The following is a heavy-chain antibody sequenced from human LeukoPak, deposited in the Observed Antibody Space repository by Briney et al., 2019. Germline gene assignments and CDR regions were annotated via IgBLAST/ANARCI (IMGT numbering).Heavy chain of an antibody. D-gene: IGHD2-15*01. CDR1: GGSISSNNYY. CDR3: ARGDIVVVVAANIEVLFDY. J-gene: IGHJ4*02. Sequence: SETLSLTCTVSGGSISSNNYYWGWIRQPPGKGLEWIGSIYYSGSTNYNPSLKSRVTISVDKSKNQFSLKLSSVTAADTAVYYCARGDIVVVVAANIEVLFDYWGQGTLVTVSS. V-gene: IGHV4-39*07. CDR2: IYYSGST.